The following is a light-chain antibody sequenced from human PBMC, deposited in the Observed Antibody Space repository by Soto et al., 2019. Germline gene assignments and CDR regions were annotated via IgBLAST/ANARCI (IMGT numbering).Light chain of an antibody. V-gene: IGKV1-5*03. J-gene: IGKJ1*01. CDR2: KAS. CDR3: QQYNSYRWT. Sequence: DIQMTRSPSTLSATVGDRVTITHRASQSISTYLAWYQQKPGKAPKLLIYKASSLESGVPSRFSGSGSGTEFTLTISSLQPDDFATYYCQQYNSYRWTFGLGTKVDIK. CDR1: QSISTY.